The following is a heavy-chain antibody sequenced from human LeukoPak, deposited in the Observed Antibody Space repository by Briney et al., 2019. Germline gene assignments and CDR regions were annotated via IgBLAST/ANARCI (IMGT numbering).Heavy chain of an antibody. J-gene: IGHJ4*02. CDR2: IKEDGSEK. CDR3: ASGRQLGY. Sequence: GGSLRLSCVASGFTFSNYWMSWVRQAPGKGLEWVANIKEDGSEKYYVDSVKGRFTISRDNARNSLYLQMNSLRAEDTAVYYCASGRQLGYWGQGTLVTVSS. CDR1: GFTFSNYW. V-gene: IGHV3-7*01. D-gene: IGHD6-13*01.